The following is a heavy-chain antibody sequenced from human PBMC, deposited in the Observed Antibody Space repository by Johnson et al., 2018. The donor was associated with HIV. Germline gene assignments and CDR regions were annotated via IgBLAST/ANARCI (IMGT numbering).Heavy chain of an antibody. V-gene: IGHV3-30*04. CDR3: AKDSRAYAFDI. CDR2: ISYDGGNK. CDR1: GFTCSSYA. Sequence: QLVESGGGVVQPGRSLRLSCAAYGFTCSSYAMHWVRQAPGKGLEWVAVISYDGGNKYYADSVKGRFTISRDNSKNTLYLQMNSLRPEDTALYYCAKDSRAYAFDIWGQGTMVTVSS. J-gene: IGHJ3*02.